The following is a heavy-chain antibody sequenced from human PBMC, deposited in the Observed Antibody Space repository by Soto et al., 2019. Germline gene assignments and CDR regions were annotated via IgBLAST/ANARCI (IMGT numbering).Heavy chain of an antibody. CDR3: AKDLGLTDDY. V-gene: IGHV3-30*18. Sequence: GGSLRLSCAASGFTFSSYGMHWVRQAPGKGLEWVAVISYDGSNKYYADSVKGRFTISRDNSKNTLYLQMNSLRAEDTAVYYCAKDLGLTDDYWGQGTLVTVSS. CDR2: ISYDGSNK. J-gene: IGHJ4*02. CDR1: GFTFSSYG.